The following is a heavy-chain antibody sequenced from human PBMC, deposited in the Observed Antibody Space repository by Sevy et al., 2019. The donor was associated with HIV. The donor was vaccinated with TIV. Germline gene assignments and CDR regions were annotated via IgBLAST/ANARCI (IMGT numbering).Heavy chain of an antibody. CDR3: AGSATGVYDSSGRTPRNYYYYGMDV. D-gene: IGHD3-22*01. CDR1: GGTFSSYA. Sequence: ASVKVSCKASGGTFSSYAISWVRQAPGQGLEWMGGIIPIFGTANYAQKFQGRVTITADESTSTAYMELSSLRSEDTAVYYCAGSATGVYDSSGRTPRNYYYYGMDVWGQGTTVTVSS. V-gene: IGHV1-69*13. J-gene: IGHJ6*02. CDR2: IIPIFGTA.